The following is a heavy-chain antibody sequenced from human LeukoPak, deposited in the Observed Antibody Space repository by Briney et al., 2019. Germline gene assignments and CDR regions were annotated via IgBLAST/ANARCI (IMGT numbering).Heavy chain of an antibody. CDR2: ISNTGVT. J-gene: IGHJ4*02. V-gene: IGHV3-69-1*01. D-gene: IGHD3-10*01. Sequence: STISNTGVTHYADSVKGRFTISRDSAKNSQYLQIYSLRDEDTAVYYCARYYFGSGNYRTFDRWGQGTLVIVSS. CDR3: ARYYFGSGNYRTFDR.